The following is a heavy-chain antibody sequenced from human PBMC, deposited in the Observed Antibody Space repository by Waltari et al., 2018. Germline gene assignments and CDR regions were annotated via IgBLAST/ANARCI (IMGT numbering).Heavy chain of an antibody. D-gene: IGHD3-22*01. CDR2: IYHSGST. CDR1: AYSIISDYY. CDR3: ARGGLWMGSGYRCDY. J-gene: IGHJ4*02. V-gene: IGHV4-38-2*02. Sequence: QVRLQESGPGLVKPSETLSLTCTVSAYSIISDYYWGWIRQPPGKGLEWIGSIYHSGSTYYNPSLRSRVTISVDTSKNQFSLKLTSVTAADTAVYYCARGGLWMGSGYRCDYWGQGNLVTVSS.